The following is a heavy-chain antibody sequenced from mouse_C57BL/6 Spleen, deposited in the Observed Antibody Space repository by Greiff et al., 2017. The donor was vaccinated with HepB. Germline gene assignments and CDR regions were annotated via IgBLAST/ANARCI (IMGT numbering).Heavy chain of an antibody. J-gene: IGHJ3*01. Sequence: EVQLQQSGAELVRPGASVKLSCTASGFNIKDDYMHWVKQRPEQGLEWIGWIDPENGDTEYASKFQGKATITADTSSNTAYLQLSSLTSEDTAVYYWTTVYYYGSSGFAYWGQGTLVTVSA. CDR1: GFNIKDDY. CDR2: IDPENGDT. CDR3: TTVYYYGSSGFAY. D-gene: IGHD1-1*01. V-gene: IGHV14-4*01.